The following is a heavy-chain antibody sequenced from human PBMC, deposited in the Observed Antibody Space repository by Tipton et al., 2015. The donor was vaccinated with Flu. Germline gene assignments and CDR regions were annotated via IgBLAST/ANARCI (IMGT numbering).Heavy chain of an antibody. CDR2: IYYSGST. CDR3: ARDRGYYFDY. CDR1: GGSISSYY. J-gene: IGHJ4*02. D-gene: IGHD3-10*01. V-gene: IGHV4-59*01. Sequence: TLSLTCTVSGGSISSYYWSWIRQPPGKGLEWIGYIYYSGSTNYNPSLKSQVTISVDTSKNQFSLKLSSVTAADTAVYYCARDRGYYFDYWGQGTLVTVSS.